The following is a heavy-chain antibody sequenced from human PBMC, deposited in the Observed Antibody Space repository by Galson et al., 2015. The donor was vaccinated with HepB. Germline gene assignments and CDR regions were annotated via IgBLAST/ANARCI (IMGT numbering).Heavy chain of an antibody. V-gene: IGHV1-2*02. D-gene: IGHD4-23*01. J-gene: IGHJ3*01. Sequence: SVKVSCKASGYTFTGYYIHWLRQAPGQGLEWMGWINPNSGGTKYAQNFQGRVSMTRDTSISTASMDLNSLRSDDTAVYYCARDHSRIPGWSYGGDSGGALDFWGPGTMVTVSS. CDR3: ARDHSRIPGWSYGGDSGGALDF. CDR1: GYTFTGYY. CDR2: INPNSGGT.